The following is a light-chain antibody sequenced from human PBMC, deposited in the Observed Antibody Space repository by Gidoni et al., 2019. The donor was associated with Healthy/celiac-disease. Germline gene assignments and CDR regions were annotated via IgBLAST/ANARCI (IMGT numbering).Light chain of an antibody. Sequence: EIVLTPSPGTLSLSPGERATLSCRASQSVSSSYLAWYQQKPGQAPRLLIYGASSRATGIPDRFSGSGSGTDFALTISRLEPEDYAVYYCQQYGSSRLTFXGXTKVEIK. J-gene: IGKJ4*01. CDR3: QQYGSSRLT. V-gene: IGKV3-20*01. CDR2: GAS. CDR1: QSVSSSY.